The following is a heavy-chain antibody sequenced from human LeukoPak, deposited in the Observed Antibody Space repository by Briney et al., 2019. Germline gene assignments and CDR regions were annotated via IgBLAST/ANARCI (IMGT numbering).Heavy chain of an antibody. D-gene: IGHD3-16*01. J-gene: IGHJ4*02. V-gene: IGHV1-18*01. Sequence: ASVKVSCMASGYSFATYGITWVRQAPGQGLEWMGWISVYNGDPNYAQRLQDRVTMTTDTSTNTAYMELRSLTSDDTGIYYCARAIYDGPRCYPDYWGQGSLVTVSS. CDR1: GYSFATYG. CDR2: ISVYNGDP. CDR3: ARAIYDGPRCYPDY.